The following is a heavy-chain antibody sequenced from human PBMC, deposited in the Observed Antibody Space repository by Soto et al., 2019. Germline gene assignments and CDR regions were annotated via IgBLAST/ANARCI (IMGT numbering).Heavy chain of an antibody. CDR3: ARDSNTAKRAFDI. CDR2: IYSGGST. J-gene: IGHJ3*02. D-gene: IGHD7-27*01. CDR1: GFTVSSNY. V-gene: IGHV3-66*01. Sequence: EVQLVESGGGLVQPGGSLRLSCAASGFTVSSNYMSWVRQAPGKGLEWVSVIYSGGSTYYADSVKGRFTISRDNSKNTLYLQMNSLRAEDTAVYYCARDSNTAKRAFDIWGQGTMVTVSS.